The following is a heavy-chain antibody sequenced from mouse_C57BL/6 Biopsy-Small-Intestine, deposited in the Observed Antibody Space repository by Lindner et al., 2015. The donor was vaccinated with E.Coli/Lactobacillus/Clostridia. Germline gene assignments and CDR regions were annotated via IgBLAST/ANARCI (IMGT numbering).Heavy chain of an antibody. V-gene: IGHV14-3*01. CDR1: GFNIKDDY. CDR2: IDPANGNT. J-gene: IGHJ3*01. D-gene: IGHD2-13*01. CDR3: ARQIYYGDFGFAY. Sequence: VQLQESWAELLRPGASVKLSCTASGFNIKDDYMHWVKQRPEQGLEWIGRIDPANGNTKYAPKFQDKATITADTSSNTAYLQLSSLTSEDTAVYYCARQIYYGDFGFAYWGQGTLVTVSA.